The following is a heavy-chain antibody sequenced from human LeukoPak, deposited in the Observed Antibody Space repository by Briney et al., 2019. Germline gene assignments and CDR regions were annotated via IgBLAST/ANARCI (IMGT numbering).Heavy chain of an antibody. D-gene: IGHD6-19*01. CDR1: GFTFSSYA. CDR2: LSGSDRTT. Sequence: GGSLRLSCATSGFTFSSYAMSWLRQGPGKGLEWVSSLSGSDRTTYYADSVRGRFTISRDNSKNTLYLQMSSLRGEDTAVYYCAKVSSGWSLDYWGQGTLVTVSS. CDR3: AKVSSGWSLDY. V-gene: IGHV3-23*01. J-gene: IGHJ4*02.